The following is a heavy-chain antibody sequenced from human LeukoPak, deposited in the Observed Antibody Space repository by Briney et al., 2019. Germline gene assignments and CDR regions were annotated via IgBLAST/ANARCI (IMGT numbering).Heavy chain of an antibody. J-gene: IGHJ4*02. CDR1: GYTFTSYG. CDR3: ARDPGYDFWSGYQYYFDY. Sequence: ASVKVSCKASGYTFTSYGISWVRQAPGQGLEWMGWISAYNGNTNYAQKLQGRVTMTTDTSTSTAYMELRSLRSGDTAVYYCARDPGYDFWSGYQYYFDYWGQGTLVTVSS. V-gene: IGHV1-18*01. D-gene: IGHD3-3*01. CDR2: ISAYNGNT.